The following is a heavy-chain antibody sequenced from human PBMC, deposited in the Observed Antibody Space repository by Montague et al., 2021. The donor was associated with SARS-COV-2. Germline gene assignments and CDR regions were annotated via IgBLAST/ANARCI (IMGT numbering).Heavy chain of an antibody. D-gene: IGHD1-7*01. Sequence: SLRLSCAASGFTVSSNYMNWVRQAPGKGLEWVSVIYSGGSTYYADSVKGRFTISRDNSKNTLYLQMNSLRAEDTAVYYCARDRGGNYYFDYWGQGTLVTVSS. CDR3: ARDRGGNYYFDY. V-gene: IGHV3-53*01. CDR1: GFTVSSNY. CDR2: IYSGGST. J-gene: IGHJ4*02.